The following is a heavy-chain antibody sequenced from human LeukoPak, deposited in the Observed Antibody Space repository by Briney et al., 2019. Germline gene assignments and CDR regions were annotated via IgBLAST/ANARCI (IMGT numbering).Heavy chain of an antibody. D-gene: IGHD2-2*02. CDR2: INHSGST. CDR3: ARDEGYCSSTSCYTYGMDV. Sequence: SETLSLTCAVYGGSFSGYYWSWIRQPPGKGLEWIGEINHSGSTNYNPSLKSRATISVDTSKNQFSLKLSSVTAADTAVYYCARDEGYCSSTSCYTYGMDVWGQGTTVTVSS. J-gene: IGHJ6*02. CDR1: GGSFSGYY. V-gene: IGHV4-34*01.